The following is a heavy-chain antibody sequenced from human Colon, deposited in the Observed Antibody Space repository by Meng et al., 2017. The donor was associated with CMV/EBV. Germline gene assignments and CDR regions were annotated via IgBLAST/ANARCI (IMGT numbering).Heavy chain of an antibody. J-gene: IGHJ4*02. CDR2: IDPNSGAT. CDR3: ARAFLDY. Sequence: ASVKVSCKASGYTFTAYYIHWVRQAPGHGLEWMGWIDPNSGATNYARKFQGRVTMTRDTSISTAYMELSRLRSDDTAVYYCARAFLDYWGQGTLVTVSS. CDR1: GYTFTAYY. V-gene: IGHV1-2*02.